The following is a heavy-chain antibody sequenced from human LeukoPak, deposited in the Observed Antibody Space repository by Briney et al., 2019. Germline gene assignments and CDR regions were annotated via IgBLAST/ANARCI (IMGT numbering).Heavy chain of an antibody. Sequence: GGSLRLSSAPSVVTLTDYAMRSVRPAPGRRGERVSGISSSGGNTYYADSVKGRFTISRDNSKLKLYMQMNSVRAEDTAVYDCAKRGESSGYYLDYWGQGTLATVSS. D-gene: IGHD3-22*01. CDR2: ISSSGGNT. V-gene: IGHV3-23*01. CDR3: AKRGESSGYYLDY. J-gene: IGHJ4*02. CDR1: VVTLTDYA.